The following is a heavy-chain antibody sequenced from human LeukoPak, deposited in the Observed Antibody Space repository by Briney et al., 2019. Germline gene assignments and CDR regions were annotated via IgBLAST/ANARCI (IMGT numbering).Heavy chain of an antibody. Sequence: GGSLRLSCAASEFTVSSNYMTWVRQPPGKGLEWISIMFSGGITYHADSVKGRFTISRDNSKNTLYLQMNSLRPDDTAVYYCAREEMTTVGASYYFFALDVWGQGTTVTVSS. J-gene: IGHJ6*02. V-gene: IGHV3-66*02. CDR2: MFSGGIT. D-gene: IGHD4-11*01. CDR3: AREEMTTVGASYYFFALDV. CDR1: EFTVSSNY.